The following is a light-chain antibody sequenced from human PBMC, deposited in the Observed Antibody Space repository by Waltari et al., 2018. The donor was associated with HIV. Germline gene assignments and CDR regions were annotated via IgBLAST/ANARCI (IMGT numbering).Light chain of an antibody. V-gene: IGLV2-11*01. CDR1: SSDVGGFNY. Sequence: QSALTQPRSVSGSPGQSVTISCTGTSSDVGGFNYVSWYQQYPGRAPKLMIYDVTKRPSGVPDRFSGSKSGNTASLTISGLQSEDEADYYCAAWDDSLNGVVFGGGTKLTVL. CDR3: AAWDDSLNGVV. J-gene: IGLJ2*01. CDR2: DVT.